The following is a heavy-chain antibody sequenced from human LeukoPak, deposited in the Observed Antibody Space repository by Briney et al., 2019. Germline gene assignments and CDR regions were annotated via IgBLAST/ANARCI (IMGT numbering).Heavy chain of an antibody. J-gene: IGHJ4*02. CDR1: GGSISSSSYY. CDR3: ARLAAKTVDY. V-gene: IGHV4-39*07. D-gene: IGHD2-15*01. Sequence: SETLSLTCTVSGGSISSSSYYWGWIRQPPGKGLEWIGSIYYSGSTYYNPSLKSRVTISLDTSKNQFSLKLSSVTAADTAVYYCARLAAKTVDYWGQGTLVTVSS. CDR2: IYYSGST.